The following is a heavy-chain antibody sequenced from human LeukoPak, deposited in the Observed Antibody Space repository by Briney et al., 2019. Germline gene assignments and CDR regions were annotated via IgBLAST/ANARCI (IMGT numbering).Heavy chain of an antibody. Sequence: SETLSLTCAVSGGSLSGYYWIWIRQPPGKGLEWIGSIYHSGSTYYNPSLKSRVTISVDTSKNQFSLKLSSVTAADTAVYYCARTTEGGYTYDYFYYYYMDVWGKGTTVTISS. J-gene: IGHJ6*03. CDR2: IYHSGST. CDR1: GGSLSGYY. D-gene: IGHD5-18*01. V-gene: IGHV4-38-2*01. CDR3: ARTTEGGYTYDYFYYYYMDV.